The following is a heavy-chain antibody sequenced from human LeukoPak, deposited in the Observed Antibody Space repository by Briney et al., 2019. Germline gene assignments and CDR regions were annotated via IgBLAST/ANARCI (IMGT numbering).Heavy chain of an antibody. CDR1: GFTFDDYA. Sequence: PGGSLRLSCAASGFTFDDYAMHWARQAPGKGLEWVSLISGDGGSTYYADSVKGRFTISRDNSKNSLYLQMNSLRTEDTALYYCAKDRGYGSGSLFDYWGQGTLVTVSS. J-gene: IGHJ4*02. CDR3: AKDRGYGSGSLFDY. D-gene: IGHD3-10*01. CDR2: ISGDGGST. V-gene: IGHV3-43*02.